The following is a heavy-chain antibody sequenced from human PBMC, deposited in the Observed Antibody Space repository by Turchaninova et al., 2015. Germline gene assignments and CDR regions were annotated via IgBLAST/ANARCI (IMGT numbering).Heavy chain of an antibody. CDR3: ARDWGRSGSYAMY. CDR2: ISYDGSNK. J-gene: IGHJ4*02. V-gene: IGHV3-30-3*01. CDR1: GFTFSSYA. D-gene: IGHD1-26*01. Sequence: VESWGGVVQPGRSLRLSCAASGFTFSSYAMHWVRQAPGKGLEWVAVISYDGSNKYYADSGKGRFTSSRDNSKNTLYLQMNSLRAEDTAVYYCARDWGRSGSYAMYWGQGTLVTVSS.